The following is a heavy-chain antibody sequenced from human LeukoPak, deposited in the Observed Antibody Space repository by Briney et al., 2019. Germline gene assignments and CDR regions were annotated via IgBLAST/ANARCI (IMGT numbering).Heavy chain of an antibody. Sequence: PGGSLRLSCAASGFTFSSYGMHWVRQAPGKGLEWVAFIRYDGSNKYYADSVKGRFTISRDNSKNTLYLQMNSLRAGDTAVYYCAKDLYDFWSGYYFDYMDVWGKGTTVTVSS. D-gene: IGHD3-3*01. J-gene: IGHJ6*03. CDR3: AKDLYDFWSGYYFDYMDV. CDR1: GFTFSSYG. V-gene: IGHV3-30*02. CDR2: IRYDGSNK.